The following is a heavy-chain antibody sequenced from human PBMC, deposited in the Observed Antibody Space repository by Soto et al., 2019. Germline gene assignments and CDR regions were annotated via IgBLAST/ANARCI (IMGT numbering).Heavy chain of an antibody. J-gene: IGHJ5*02. D-gene: IGHD6-13*01. CDR1: GDSVSSNSAA. CDR2: TYYRSKWYN. Sequence: SQTLSLTCAISGDSVSSNSAAWNWIRQSPSRGLEWLGRTYYRSKWYNDYAVSVKSRITINPDTSKYQFSLHLNSVTPEDTAVYYCVRGGKVAATFNSFDPWGQGTLVTVSS. V-gene: IGHV6-1*01. CDR3: VRGGKVAATFNSFDP.